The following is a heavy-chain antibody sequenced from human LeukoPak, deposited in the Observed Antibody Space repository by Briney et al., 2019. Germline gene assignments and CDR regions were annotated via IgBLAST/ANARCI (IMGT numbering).Heavy chain of an antibody. V-gene: IGHV4-34*01. D-gene: IGHD6-13*01. CDR3: ARDLPGTPRYSSSWYGYYFDY. Sequence: SETLSLTCAVYGGSFSGYYWSWIRQPPGKGLEWIGEINHSGSTNYNPSLKSRVTISVDTSKNQFSLKLSSVTAADTAVYYCARDLPGTPRYSSSWYGYYFDYWGQGTLVTVSS. CDR2: INHSGST. J-gene: IGHJ4*02. CDR1: GGSFSGYY.